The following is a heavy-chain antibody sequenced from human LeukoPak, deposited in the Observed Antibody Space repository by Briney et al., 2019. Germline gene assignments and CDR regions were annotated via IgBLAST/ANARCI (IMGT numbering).Heavy chain of an antibody. J-gene: IGHJ4*02. V-gene: IGHV3-66*01. D-gene: IGHD5-18*01. CDR1: GFSVNNLY. Sequence: GGSLRLSCAASGFSVNNLYMSWVRQAPGKGLEWVSVIYSGDRTYYADSVKDRFTISRDTSKNTVYLQMNGLRPEETAVYYCARDGEYSYGYGFDYWGQGTLVTVSS. CDR3: ARDGEYSYGYGFDY. CDR2: IYSGDRT.